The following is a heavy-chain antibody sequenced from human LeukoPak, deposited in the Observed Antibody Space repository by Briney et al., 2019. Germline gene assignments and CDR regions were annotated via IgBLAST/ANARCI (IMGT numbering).Heavy chain of an antibody. J-gene: IGHJ6*02. CDR2: IYHSGST. Sequence: PSGTLSLTCAVSGGSISSSNWWSWVRQPPGKGLEWIGEIYHSGSTNYNPSPKSRVTISVDKSKNQFSLKLSSVTAADTAVYYCARDCSGGSCYYYGMDVWGQGTTVTVSS. CDR1: GGSISSSNW. V-gene: IGHV4-4*02. CDR3: ARDCSGGSCYYYGMDV. D-gene: IGHD2-15*01.